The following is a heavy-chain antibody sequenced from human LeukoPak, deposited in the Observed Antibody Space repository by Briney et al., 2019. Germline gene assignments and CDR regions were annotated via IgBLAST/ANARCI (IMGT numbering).Heavy chain of an antibody. Sequence: PGGSLRLSCAASGFTFSSYGMHWVRQAPGKGLEWVAVISYDGSNKYYADSVKGRFTISRDNSKNTLYLQMNSLRAEDTAVYYCAKGYLDYSGLISPFDYWGQGTLVTVSS. J-gene: IGHJ4*02. D-gene: IGHD2-15*01. V-gene: IGHV3-30*18. CDR2: ISYDGSNK. CDR1: GFTFSSYG. CDR3: AKGYLDYSGLISPFDY.